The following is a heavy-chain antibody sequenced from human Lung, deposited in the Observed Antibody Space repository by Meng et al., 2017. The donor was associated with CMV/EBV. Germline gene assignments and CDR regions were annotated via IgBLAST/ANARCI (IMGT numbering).Heavy chain of an antibody. Sequence: ASVXVSCKASGYTFTGYYIHWVRQAPGQGLEYMGWINPNSGGTHYAQKFQGRVTMTRDTSISTAYMELNRLRSDDTAVYYCARGDLIVVVPATIPRVGMDVWGQGTTVTGAS. CDR2: INPNSGGT. J-gene: IGHJ6*02. CDR1: GYTFTGYY. V-gene: IGHV1-2*02. D-gene: IGHD2-2*01. CDR3: ARGDLIVVVPATIPRVGMDV.